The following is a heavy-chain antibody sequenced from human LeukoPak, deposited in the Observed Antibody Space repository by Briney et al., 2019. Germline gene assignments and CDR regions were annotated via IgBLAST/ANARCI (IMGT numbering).Heavy chain of an antibody. Sequence: SETLSLTCTVSGGSISSYYWSWIRHPPGKGLEWIGYIYYSGSTNYNPSLKSRVTISVDTSKNQFSLKLSSVTAADTAVYYCARDDPTGYYYYGMDVWGQGTTVTVSS. CDR1: GGSISSYY. V-gene: IGHV4-59*01. CDR3: ARDDPTGYYYYGMDV. J-gene: IGHJ6*02. CDR2: IYYSGST.